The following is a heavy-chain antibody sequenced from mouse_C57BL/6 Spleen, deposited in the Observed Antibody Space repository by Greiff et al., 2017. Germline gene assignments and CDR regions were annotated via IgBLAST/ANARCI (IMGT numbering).Heavy chain of an antibody. CDR3: TTGGGNYYAMDY. CDR2: IDPENGDT. Sequence: DVKLQESGAELVRPGASVKLSCTASGFNIKDDYMHWVKQRPEQGLEWIGWIDPENGDTEYASKFQGKATITADTSSNTAYLQLSSLTSEYTAVYYCTTGGGNYYAMDYWGQGTSVTVSS. J-gene: IGHJ4*01. V-gene: IGHV14-4*01. D-gene: IGHD1-1*02. CDR1: GFNIKDDY.